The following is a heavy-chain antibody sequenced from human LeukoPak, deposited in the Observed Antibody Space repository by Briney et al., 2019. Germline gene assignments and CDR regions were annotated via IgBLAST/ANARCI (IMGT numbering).Heavy chain of an antibody. J-gene: IGHJ4*02. CDR3: ARGYYDYVWGSYRPFDY. CDR2: IYSGGST. V-gene: IGHV3-66*01. D-gene: IGHD3-16*02. CDR1: GFTVSSNY. Sequence: GGSLRLSCAASGFTVSSNYMSWVRQAPGKGLEWVSVIYSGGSTYYADSVKGRFTISRDNSKNTLYLQMNSLRAEDTAVYYCARGYYDYVWGSYRPFDYWGQGTLVTVSA.